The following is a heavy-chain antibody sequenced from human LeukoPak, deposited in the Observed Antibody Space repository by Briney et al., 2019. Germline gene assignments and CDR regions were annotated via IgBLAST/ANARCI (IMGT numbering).Heavy chain of an antibody. Sequence: PGGSLSLSCAAAGFTFSSYWMSWVRQAPGKGLEWVANIKQDGSEKYYVDSVKGRFTISRDNAKNSLYLQMNSLRAEDTAVYYCARDYHPTIFGVAYPDYWGQGTLVTVSS. CDR1: GFTFSSYW. J-gene: IGHJ4*02. CDR3: ARDYHPTIFGVAYPDY. D-gene: IGHD3-3*01. CDR2: IKQDGSEK. V-gene: IGHV3-7*01.